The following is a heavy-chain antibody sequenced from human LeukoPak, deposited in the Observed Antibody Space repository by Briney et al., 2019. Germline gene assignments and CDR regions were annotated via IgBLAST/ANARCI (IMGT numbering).Heavy chain of an antibody. Sequence: GGSLRLSCAASGFTFSSYAKTWVRQAPGKGLEWVSGISGSGGSTDYADSVKGRFTISRDNSKNTLYLQMNSLRAEDTAVYYCAKDGIVGAQSYFDYWGQGTLVTVSS. D-gene: IGHD1-26*01. CDR1: GFTFSSYA. V-gene: IGHV3-23*01. CDR2: ISGSGGST. J-gene: IGHJ4*02. CDR3: AKDGIVGAQSYFDY.